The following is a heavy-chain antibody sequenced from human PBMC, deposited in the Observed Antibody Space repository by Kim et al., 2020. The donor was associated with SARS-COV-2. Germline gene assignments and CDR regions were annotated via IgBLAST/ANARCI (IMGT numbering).Heavy chain of an antibody. CDR3: ARGRYYDSSGYMYFFDY. J-gene: IGHJ4*02. D-gene: IGHD3-22*01. V-gene: IGHV3-13*01. Sequence: VKGRLTISRETAKNSLYLQLNSLRAGDTAVYYCARGRYYDSSGYMYFFDYWGQGILVTVSS.